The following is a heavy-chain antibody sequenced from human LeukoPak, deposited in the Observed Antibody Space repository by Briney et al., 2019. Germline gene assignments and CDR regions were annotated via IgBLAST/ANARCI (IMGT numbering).Heavy chain of an antibody. D-gene: IGHD3-16*01. Sequence: SETLSLTCTVSGGSISSYYWSWIRQPAGKGLEWIGRIYTSGSTNYNPSLKSRVTMSVDTSKNQFSLKLSSVTAADTAVYYCARDGGPEVPMGYYYMDVWGKGTTVTVSS. V-gene: IGHV4-4*07. CDR1: GGSISSYY. J-gene: IGHJ6*03. CDR2: IYTSGST. CDR3: ARDGGPEVPMGYYYMDV.